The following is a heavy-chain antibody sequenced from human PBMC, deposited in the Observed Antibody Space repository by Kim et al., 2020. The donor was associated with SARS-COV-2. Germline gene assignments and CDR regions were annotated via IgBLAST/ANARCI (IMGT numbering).Heavy chain of an antibody. V-gene: IGHV4-59*13. Sequence: SETLSLTCTVSGGSISSYYWSWIRQPPGKGLEWIGYIYYSGSTNYNPSLKSRVTISVDTSKNQFSLKLSSVTAADTAVYYCARDRSSGYFDPWGQGTLVTVSS. CDR3: ARDRSSGYFDP. D-gene: IGHD3-22*01. CDR2: IYYSGST. J-gene: IGHJ5*02. CDR1: GGSISSYY.